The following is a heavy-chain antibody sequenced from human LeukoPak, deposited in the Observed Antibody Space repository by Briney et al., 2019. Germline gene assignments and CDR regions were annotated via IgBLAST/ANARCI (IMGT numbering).Heavy chain of an antibody. CDR2: IFFDGSIY. J-gene: IGHJ4*02. D-gene: IGHD5-18*01. V-gene: IGHV3-30*04. CDR3: AKGDKPVIAMVKFDY. Sequence: GGSLRLSCAASGFTFSNYALHWVREAPGKGLEWLAVIFFDGSIYYYADSVKGRFTISRDNSKNTLYMQMNSLRAEDTAVYYCAKGDKPVIAMVKFDYWGQGTLVTVSS. CDR1: GFTFSNYA.